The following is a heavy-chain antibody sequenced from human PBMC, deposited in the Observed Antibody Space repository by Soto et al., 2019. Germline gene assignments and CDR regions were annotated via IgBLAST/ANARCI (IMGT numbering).Heavy chain of an antibody. CDR1: GYSISSGYY. D-gene: IGHD2-2*01. J-gene: IGHJ6*02. CDR2: IYHSGST. CDR3: ARGGHCSSTSCHVYYYYYGMDV. V-gene: IGHV4-38-2*01. Sequence: SETLSLTCAVSGYSISSGYYWGWIRQPPGXGLEWIGSIYHSGSTYYNPSLKSRVTISVDTSKNQFSLKLSSVTAADTAVYYCARGGHCSSTSCHVYYYYYGMDVWGQGTTVTVSS.